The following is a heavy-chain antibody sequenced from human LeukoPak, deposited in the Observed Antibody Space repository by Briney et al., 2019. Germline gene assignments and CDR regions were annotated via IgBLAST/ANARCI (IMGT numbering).Heavy chain of an antibody. V-gene: IGHV3-23*01. J-gene: IGHJ5*02. D-gene: IGHD2-15*01. CDR2: ISGSGGST. Sequence: PGGSLRLSCAASGFTFSSYAMSWVRQAPGKGLEWVSAISGSGGSTYYADSVKGRFTISRDNSKNTLYLQMNSLRAEDTAVYYCAKDSSWQLLPPDWFDPWGQGTLVTVSS. CDR1: GFTFSSYA. CDR3: AKDSSWQLLPPDWFDP.